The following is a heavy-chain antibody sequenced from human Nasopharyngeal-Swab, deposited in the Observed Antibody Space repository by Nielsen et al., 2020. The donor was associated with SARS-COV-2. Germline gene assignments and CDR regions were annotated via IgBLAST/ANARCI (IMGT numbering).Heavy chain of an antibody. CDR3: ARVASYFDY. CDR2: INPNRGCT. Sequence: ASAKVSCKAFGYNFTGYYMHWVRQAPGQGLEWMGWINPNRGCTNYAKKFQGRVTMTRDTSISTAYLELSRLRSDDTAVYYCARVASYFDYWGQGTLVTVSS. CDR1: GYNFTGYY. V-gene: IGHV1-2*02. J-gene: IGHJ4*02.